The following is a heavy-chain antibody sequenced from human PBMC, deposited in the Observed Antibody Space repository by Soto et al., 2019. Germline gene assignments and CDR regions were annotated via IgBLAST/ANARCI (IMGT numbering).Heavy chain of an antibody. CDR1: GGSISSGGYY. D-gene: IGHD4-17*01. Sequence: QVQLQESGPGLVKPSQTLSLTCTVSGGSISSGGYYWSWIRQHPGKGLEWIGYIYYSGSTYYNPSLTSRVTISVDTSKNQFSLKLSSVTAADTAVYYCARDNDGDSYWFDPWGQGTLVTVSS. CDR2: IYYSGST. J-gene: IGHJ5*02. V-gene: IGHV4-31*03. CDR3: ARDNDGDSYWFDP.